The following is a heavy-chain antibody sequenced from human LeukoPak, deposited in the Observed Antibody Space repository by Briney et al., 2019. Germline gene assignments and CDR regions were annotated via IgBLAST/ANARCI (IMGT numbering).Heavy chain of an antibody. J-gene: IGHJ5*02. CDR1: GYTFTSYG. D-gene: IGHD2-2*01. CDR2: ISAYNGNT. Sequence: ASVKVSCKASGYTFTSYGISWVRQAPGQGLEWMGWISAYNGNTNYAQKLQGRVTMTTDTSTSTAYMELRSLRSDDTAVYYCAPALGYCSSPSCYLTWFAPGGGGPLVPVSS. CDR3: APALGYCSSPSCYLTWFAP. V-gene: IGHV1-18*01.